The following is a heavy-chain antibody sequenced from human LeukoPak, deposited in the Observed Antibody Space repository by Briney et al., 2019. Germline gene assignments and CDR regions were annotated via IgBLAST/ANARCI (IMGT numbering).Heavy chain of an antibody. V-gene: IGHV3-21*01. CDR2: ISSSGSYI. D-gene: IGHD6-19*01. CDR1: GFTFSSYS. J-gene: IGHJ4*02. CDR3: ASHLPYSSGWSSFDY. Sequence: GGSLRLSCAASGFTFSSYSMNWVRQAPGKGLEWVSSISSSGSYIYYADSVKGRFTISRDNAKNSLYLQMNSLRAEDTAVYYCASHLPYSSGWSSFDYWGQGTLVTVSS.